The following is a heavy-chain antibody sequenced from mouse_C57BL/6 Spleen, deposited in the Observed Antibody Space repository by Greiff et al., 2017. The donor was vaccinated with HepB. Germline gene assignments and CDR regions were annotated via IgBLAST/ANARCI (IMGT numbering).Heavy chain of an antibody. Sequence: VQLKQSGPELVKPGASVKISCKASGYSFTGYYMNWVKQSPEKSLEWIGEINPSTGGTTYNQKFKAKATLTVDKSSSTAYMQLKSLTSEDSAVYYCARFAYYSNHYYAMDYWGQGTSVTVSS. V-gene: IGHV1-42*01. J-gene: IGHJ4*01. D-gene: IGHD2-5*01. CDR3: ARFAYYSNHYYAMDY. CDR1: GYSFTGYY. CDR2: INPSTGGT.